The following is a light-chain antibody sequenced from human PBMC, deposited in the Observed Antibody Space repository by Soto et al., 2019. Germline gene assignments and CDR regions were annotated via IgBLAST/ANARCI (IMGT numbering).Light chain of an antibody. V-gene: IGKV1-12*01. CDR2: AAS. CDR1: ESNSNW. CDR3: QQANSFPWT. Sequence: IQMTQSPSSVSASVGDRFTITCRASESNSNWLAWYQQKPGKAPNLLIYAASSLQSGVPSRFSGSGSGTDFTLTISSLQPEDFATYFCQQANSFPWTFGQGTKVEIK. J-gene: IGKJ1*01.